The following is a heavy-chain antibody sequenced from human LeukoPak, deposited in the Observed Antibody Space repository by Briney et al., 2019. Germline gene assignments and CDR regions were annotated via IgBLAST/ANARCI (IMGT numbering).Heavy chain of an antibody. CDR2: THNSGST. Sequence: SQTLSLTCTVSAGSITSHDYYWSWIRQAPGKGLEWIGYTHNSGSTFYNPSLKSRFTISVDTSKNQFSLKVRSVTATDTAVYYCAREGHDFWSGSRGWLDPWGPGTLVTVSS. D-gene: IGHD3-3*01. CDR1: AGSITSHDYY. V-gene: IGHV4-30-4*01. J-gene: IGHJ5*02. CDR3: AREGHDFWSGSRGWLDP.